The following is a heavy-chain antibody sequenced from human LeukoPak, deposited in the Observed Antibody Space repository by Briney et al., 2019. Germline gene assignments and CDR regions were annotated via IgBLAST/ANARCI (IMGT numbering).Heavy chain of an antibody. CDR1: GFTFSGYW. CDR3: ARDSKLRFLFYYMDV. D-gene: IGHD3-3*01. Sequence: GGSLRLSCTASGFTFSGYWMHWVRQAPGKGLVWVSHINPDGSSTTYADSVKGRFTISRDNAKNTLSLQMNSLRAEDTAVYYCARDSKLRFLFYYMDVWGKGTTVTVSS. J-gene: IGHJ6*03. CDR2: INPDGSST. V-gene: IGHV3-74*01.